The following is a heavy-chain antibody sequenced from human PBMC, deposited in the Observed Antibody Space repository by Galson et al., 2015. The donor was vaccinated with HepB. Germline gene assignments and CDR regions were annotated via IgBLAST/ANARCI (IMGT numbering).Heavy chain of an antibody. CDR1: GYTFAKYG. J-gene: IGHJ6*02. Sequence: SVKVSCKASGYTFAKYGINWVRQAPGQGLEWMGWINTNTGNPTYAQNFTGRFVFSLDTSVTTANLQITGLEAEDTAVYYCARDRFPTSLRNFNYFGMDVWGQGTTVTVSS. D-gene: IGHD4-11*01. CDR3: ARDRFPTSLRNFNYFGMDV. CDR2: INTNTGNP. V-gene: IGHV7-4-1*02.